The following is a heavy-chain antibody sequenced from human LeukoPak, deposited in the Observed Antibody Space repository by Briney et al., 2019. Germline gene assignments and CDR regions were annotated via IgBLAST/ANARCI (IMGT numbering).Heavy chain of an antibody. V-gene: IGHV5-51*01. J-gene: IGHJ5*02. CDR3: ARGNNENYYDWFDP. D-gene: IGHD3-22*01. CDR1: GYKFTSYW. Sequence: GASLKISCKGSGYKFTSYWIGWVRQMPGKGLEWMGLINPGDSETRYSPSFQGQVTISADKSVSTAYLQWSRLKASDTAMYYCARGNNENYYDWFDPWGQGTLVTVSS. CDR2: INPGDSET.